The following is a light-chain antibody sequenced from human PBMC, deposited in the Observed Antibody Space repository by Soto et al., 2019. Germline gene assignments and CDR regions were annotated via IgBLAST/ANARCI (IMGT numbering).Light chain of an antibody. Sequence: DIEMTQYTSTLSASVVGRVTITWRASQSISMWLAWYQQKPGKAPKFLIYDASTLESGVPSRFSGSGYGTEFTLTISSLQPDDFATYYCQQYDTYPWTFGQGTIVDIK. J-gene: IGKJ1*01. CDR1: QSISMW. CDR3: QQYDTYPWT. V-gene: IGKV1-5*01. CDR2: DAS.